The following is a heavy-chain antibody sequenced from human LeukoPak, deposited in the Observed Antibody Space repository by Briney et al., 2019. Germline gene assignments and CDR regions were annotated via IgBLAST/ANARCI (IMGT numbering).Heavy chain of an antibody. Sequence: PGGSLRLSCAAPGFTFDKYAMSWVRQAPGKGLEWVSLISGSTGNTYYADSVQGRFIISRDTSKDMLFLQMNSLRAEDTAVYYCAKVLAGAGTRPLGYWGQGTLVTVSS. CDR2: ISGSTGNT. J-gene: IGHJ4*02. D-gene: IGHD1-26*01. V-gene: IGHV3-23*01. CDR1: GFTFDKYA. CDR3: AKVLAGAGTRPLGY.